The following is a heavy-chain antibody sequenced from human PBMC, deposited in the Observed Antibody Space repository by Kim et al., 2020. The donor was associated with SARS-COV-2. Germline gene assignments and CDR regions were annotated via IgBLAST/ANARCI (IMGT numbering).Heavy chain of an antibody. Sequence: SETLSLTCTASGESISSTTFYWGWIRQPPGKGLQWIGNFYYGGSTSYSPSLKSRVTISIDTSKNQFSLKLRSLTAADTAMYYCARLNSGRGHTEFDFWGQGILVTVSS. D-gene: IGHD3-10*01. CDR1: GESISSTTFY. J-gene: IGHJ4*02. CDR3: ARLNSGRGHTEFDF. CDR2: FYYGGST. V-gene: IGHV4-39*01.